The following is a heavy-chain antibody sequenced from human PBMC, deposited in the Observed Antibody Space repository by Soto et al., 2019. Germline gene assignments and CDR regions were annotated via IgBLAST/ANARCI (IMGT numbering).Heavy chain of an antibody. CDR1: GFTFSRSW. CDR3: ARDPSFGAIYY. CDR2: IKEDGSDK. D-gene: IGHD3-16*01. Sequence: GTLKISCAASGFTFSRSWMSWVRQAPGKGLEWVAKIKEDGSDKYYVDSVVGRFTVSKDNAKNSLYLQMSSLRVEDTAGYYGARDPSFGAIYYWGQGTLVTVSS. V-gene: IGHV3-7*01. J-gene: IGHJ4*02.